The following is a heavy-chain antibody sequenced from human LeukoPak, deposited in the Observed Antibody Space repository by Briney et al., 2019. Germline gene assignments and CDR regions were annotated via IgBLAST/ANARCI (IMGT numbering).Heavy chain of an antibody. J-gene: IGHJ4*02. CDR1: GGSISSGNYY. CDR2: IYTSGST. CDR3: AREGYDSL. Sequence: SETLSLACTVSGGSISSGNYYWSWIRQPAGKGLEWIGHIYTSGSTNYNPSLKSRVTISVDTSKNQFSLKLSSLTAADTAVYYCAREGYDSLWGQGTLVTVSS. D-gene: IGHD3-3*01. V-gene: IGHV4-61*09.